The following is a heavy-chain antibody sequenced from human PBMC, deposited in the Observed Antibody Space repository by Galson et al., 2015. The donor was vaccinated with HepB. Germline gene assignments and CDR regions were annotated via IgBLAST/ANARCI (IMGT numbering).Heavy chain of an antibody. D-gene: IGHD4-17*01. J-gene: IGHJ4*02. CDR1: RFTFSSYA. CDR2: ISGSGVST. CDR3: AKGGFGDYDRYLDY. Sequence: SLRLSCAASRFTFSSYAMTWVRQAPGKGLAWVSTISGSGVSTYYADSVKGRSTISRDNSKNTLYLQMNSLRAEDTAVYYCAKGGFGDYDRYLDYWGRGTLVTVSS. V-gene: IGHV3-23*01.